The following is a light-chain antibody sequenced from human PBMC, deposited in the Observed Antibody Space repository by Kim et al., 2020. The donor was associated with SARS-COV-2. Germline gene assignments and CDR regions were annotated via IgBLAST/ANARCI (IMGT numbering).Light chain of an antibody. Sequence: LSPGESATLSCSASQSVSSNYLGWYQQKPGQAPRLLIYGASNRATDIPDRFSGSGSGTDFTLTISRLEPEDFAVYYCQQYGSSFTFGQGTRLEIK. CDR3: QQYGSSFT. CDR2: GAS. J-gene: IGKJ5*01. CDR1: QSVSSNY. V-gene: IGKV3-20*01.